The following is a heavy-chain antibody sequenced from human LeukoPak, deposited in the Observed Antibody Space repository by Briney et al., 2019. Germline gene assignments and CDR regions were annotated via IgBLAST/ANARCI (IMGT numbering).Heavy chain of an antibody. J-gene: IGHJ1*01. CDR1: GFTFSSYA. Sequence: GGSLRLSCAASGFTFSSYAMSWVRQAPGKGLEWVSAISGSGGSTYYADSVKGRFTISRDNPKNTLYLQMNSLRAEDTAVYYCARMPLGYCSGGSCGGLQHWGQGTLVTVSS. CDR2: ISGSGGST. V-gene: IGHV3-23*01. CDR3: ARMPLGYCSGGSCGGLQH. D-gene: IGHD2-15*01.